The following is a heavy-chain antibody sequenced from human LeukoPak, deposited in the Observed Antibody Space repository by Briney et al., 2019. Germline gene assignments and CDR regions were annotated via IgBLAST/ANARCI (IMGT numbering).Heavy chain of an antibody. CDR1: GFTFSSYA. D-gene: IGHD1-26*01. CDR2: ISGSGDNT. V-gene: IGHV3-23*01. CDR3: AKMKGHPLPKYYMDV. J-gene: IGHJ6*01. Sequence: PGGSLRLSCAASGFTFSSYAMSWVRQAPGKGLEWVSGISGSGDNTLYADSVKGRFTISRDNSKNTLYLEINSLRAEDTAIYYCAKMKGHPLPKYYMDVWGQGTTVTVSS.